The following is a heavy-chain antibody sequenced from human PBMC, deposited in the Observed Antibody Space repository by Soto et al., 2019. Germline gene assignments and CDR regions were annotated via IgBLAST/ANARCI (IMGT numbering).Heavy chain of an antibody. V-gene: IGHV4-39*01. D-gene: IGHD4-17*01. Sequence: PSETLSLTCTVSGGSISSSSYYWGWIRQPPGKGLEWIGSIYYSGSTYYNPSLKSRVTISVDTSKNQFSLKLSSVTAADTAVYYCARHHLDYGEYPYYFDYWGQGTLVTVSS. CDR2: IYYSGST. J-gene: IGHJ4*02. CDR3: ARHHLDYGEYPYYFDY. CDR1: GGSISSSSYY.